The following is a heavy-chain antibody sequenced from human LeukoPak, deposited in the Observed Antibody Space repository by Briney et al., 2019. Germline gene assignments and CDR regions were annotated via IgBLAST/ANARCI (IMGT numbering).Heavy chain of an antibody. Sequence: SSETLSLTCDVSGGSVTSTNWWTWVRQPPGKGLEWIGEVHLDGRTNYNPSLKSRLTMSVDLSENHVSLKLTSVTAADTAVYYCAREGGFYRPLDYSGQGTLVTVSS. CDR2: VHLDGRT. V-gene: IGHV4-4*02. CDR3: AREGGFYRPLDY. D-gene: IGHD3-3*01. J-gene: IGHJ4*02. CDR1: GGSVTSTNW.